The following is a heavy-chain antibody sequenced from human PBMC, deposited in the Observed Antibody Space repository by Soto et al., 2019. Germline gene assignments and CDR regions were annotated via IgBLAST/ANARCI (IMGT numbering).Heavy chain of an antibody. CDR3: GKDRGGGGYSSIDS. Sequence: VQLVESGGGVVQPGRSLRLSCEASGFMFLSYGFHWVRQAPGKGLEWVAVISVNGGNKDYVDSVKGRFTISRDDSKNTLYLQRDKLRGEDRAVYYRGKDRGGGGYSSIDSWGQGTLVSVSS. J-gene: IGHJ5*01. D-gene: IGHD4-4*01. V-gene: IGHV3-30*18. CDR2: ISVNGGNK. CDR1: GFMFLSYG.